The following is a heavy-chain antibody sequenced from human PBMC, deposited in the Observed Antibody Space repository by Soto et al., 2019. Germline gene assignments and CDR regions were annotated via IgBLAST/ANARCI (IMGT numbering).Heavy chain of an antibody. Sequence: QVQLQESGPGLVKPSGTLSLTCAVSGGSISSSNWWSWVRQPPGKGLEWIGEIYHSGSTNYNPSLKSRVTISVDKSKNQFSLKLSSVTAADTGVYYCASCSIAAAGLYNWFDPWGQGTLVTVSS. CDR1: GGSISSSNW. CDR2: IYHSGST. D-gene: IGHD6-13*01. J-gene: IGHJ5*02. CDR3: ASCSIAAAGLYNWFDP. V-gene: IGHV4-4*02.